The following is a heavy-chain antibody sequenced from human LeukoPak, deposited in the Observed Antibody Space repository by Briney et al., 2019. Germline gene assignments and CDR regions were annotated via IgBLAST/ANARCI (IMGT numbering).Heavy chain of an antibody. Sequence: GGSLRLSCAASGFTFSSYEMNWVRQAPGKGLEWVSYISSSGSTIYYADSVKGRFTISRDNAKNSLYLQMNSLRAEDTAVYYCALVGATTSHYWGQGTLVTVSS. V-gene: IGHV3-48*03. CDR3: ALVGATTSHY. J-gene: IGHJ4*02. CDR1: GFTFSSYE. CDR2: ISSSGSTI. D-gene: IGHD1-26*01.